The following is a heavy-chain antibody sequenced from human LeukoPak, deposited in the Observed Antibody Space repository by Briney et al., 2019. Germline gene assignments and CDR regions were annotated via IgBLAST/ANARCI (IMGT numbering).Heavy chain of an antibody. V-gene: IGHV3-30*04. CDR1: GFTFSSYA. D-gene: IGHD6-6*01. CDR2: ISYDGSNK. Sequence: GGSLRLSCAASGFTFSSYAMHWVRQAPGKGLEWVAVISYDGSNKYYADSVKGRFTISRDNSKNTPYLQMNSLRAEDTAVYYCARDQSSSSPFDYWGQGTLVTVSS. CDR3: ARDQSSSSPFDY. J-gene: IGHJ4*02.